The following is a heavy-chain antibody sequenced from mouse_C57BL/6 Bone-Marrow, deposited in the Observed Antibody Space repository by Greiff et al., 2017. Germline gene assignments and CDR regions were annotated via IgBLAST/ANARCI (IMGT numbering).Heavy chain of an antibody. D-gene: IGHD2-5*01. Sequence: QVQLQQPGAELVKPGASVKMSCKASGYTFTSYWITWVKQRPGQGLEWIGDIYPGSGSTNYNEKFKSKATLGVDTASSTAYMQLSSLTSEDSAVYYCARPYYSNYWYFDVWGTGTTVTVSS. V-gene: IGHV1-55*01. J-gene: IGHJ1*03. CDR2: IYPGSGST. CDR1: GYTFTSYW. CDR3: ARPYYSNYWYFDV.